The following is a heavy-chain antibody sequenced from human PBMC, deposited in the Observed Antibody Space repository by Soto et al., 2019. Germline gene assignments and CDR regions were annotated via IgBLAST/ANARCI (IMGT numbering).Heavy chain of an antibody. D-gene: IGHD3-3*01. V-gene: IGHV3-53*04. CDR1: GFTVSSNY. Sequence: EVQLVESGGGLVQPGGSLRLSCAASGFTVSSNYMSWVRQAPGKGLEWVSVIYSGGSTYYADSVKGRFTISRHNSKNTLYLKRNSLRAEDTAVYYCARVGSDFWSGYYPYYYYYMDVWGKGTTVTVSS. CDR2: IYSGGST. CDR3: ARVGSDFWSGYYPYYYYYMDV. J-gene: IGHJ6*03.